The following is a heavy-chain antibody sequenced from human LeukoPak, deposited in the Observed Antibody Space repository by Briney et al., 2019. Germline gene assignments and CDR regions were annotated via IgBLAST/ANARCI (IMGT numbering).Heavy chain of an antibody. CDR1: GFTFSSYW. J-gene: IGHJ6*04. V-gene: IGHV3-7*03. Sequence: GGSLRLSCAASGFTFSSYWMSWVREAPGKGLEWVANIKQDGSEKYYVDSVKGRFTISRDNAKNSLYLQMNSLRAEDTAVYYCARCPRTAMVTHYYGMDVWGKGTTVTVSS. CDR2: IKQDGSEK. CDR3: ARCPRTAMVTHYYGMDV. D-gene: IGHD5-18*01.